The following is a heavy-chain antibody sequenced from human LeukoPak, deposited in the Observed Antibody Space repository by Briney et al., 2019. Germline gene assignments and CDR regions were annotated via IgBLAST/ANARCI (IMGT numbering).Heavy chain of an antibody. CDR3: ARDPGYSYGNPVDY. CDR2: ISGSGGST. D-gene: IGHD5-18*01. J-gene: IGHJ4*02. V-gene: IGHV3-23*01. Sequence: GGSLRLSCAASGFTFSSYAMSWVRQAPGEGLEWVSAISGSGGSTYYADSVKGRFTISRDNSKNTLYLQMNSLRAEDTAVYYCARDPGYSYGNPVDYWGQGTLVTVSS. CDR1: GFTFSSYA.